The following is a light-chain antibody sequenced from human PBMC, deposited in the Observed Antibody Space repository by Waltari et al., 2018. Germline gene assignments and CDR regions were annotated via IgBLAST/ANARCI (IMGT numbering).Light chain of an antibody. V-gene: IGKV1-5*03. CDR1: QSISSW. CDR3: QQYNSYWT. Sequence: DIQMTQSPSTLSASVGDRVTIPCRASQSISSWLAWYQQKPWQAPKLLIYKASSLESGVPSRFSGSGSGTEFTLTISSLQPDDFATYYCQQYNSYWTFGQGTKVEIK. CDR2: KAS. J-gene: IGKJ1*01.